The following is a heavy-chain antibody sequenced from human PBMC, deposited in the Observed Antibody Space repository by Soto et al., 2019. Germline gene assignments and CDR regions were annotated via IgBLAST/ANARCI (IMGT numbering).Heavy chain of an antibody. J-gene: IGHJ3*02. CDR2: INHSGST. Sequence: SETLSLTCAVYGGSFIGYYWSWIRQPPGKGLEWIGEINHSGSTNYNPSLKSRVTISVDTSKNQFSLKLSSVSAADTAVYYCARRTMGITILGVVIRYDFDIWGQGAMVTV. CDR3: ARRTMGITILGVVIRYDFDI. V-gene: IGHV4-34*01. D-gene: IGHD3-3*01. CDR1: GGSFIGYY.